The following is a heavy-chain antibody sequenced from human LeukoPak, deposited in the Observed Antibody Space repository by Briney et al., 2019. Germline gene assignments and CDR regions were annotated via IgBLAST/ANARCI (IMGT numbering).Heavy chain of an antibody. CDR3: ARVYGSGSLHDAFDI. J-gene: IGHJ3*02. Sequence: SSETLSLTCTVSGGSISSGGYYWSWIRQHPGKGLEWIGYIYYSGSTYYNPSLKSRVTLSVDTSKNQFSLKLSSVTAADTAVYYCARVYGSGSLHDAFDIWGQGTMVTVSS. V-gene: IGHV4-31*03. CDR1: GGSISSGGYY. D-gene: IGHD3-10*01. CDR2: IYYSGST.